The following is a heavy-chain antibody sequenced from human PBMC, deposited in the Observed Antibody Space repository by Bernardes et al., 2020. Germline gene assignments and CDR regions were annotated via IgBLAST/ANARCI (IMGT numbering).Heavy chain of an antibody. J-gene: IGHJ4*02. V-gene: IGHV4-31*03. Sequence: SETLSLTCTVSGGSLSRADSYWTWIRQYPGKGLEWIGYIYHSGGTYYNPSRTYYNPSLKSRVTISSDTSKNQFSLELSSVTAADTAVYYCARGHVTSGYWDSWGPGTLVTVSS. CDR1: GGSLSRADSY. CDR3: ARGHVTSGYWDS. CDR2: IYHSGGT. D-gene: IGHD3-22*01.